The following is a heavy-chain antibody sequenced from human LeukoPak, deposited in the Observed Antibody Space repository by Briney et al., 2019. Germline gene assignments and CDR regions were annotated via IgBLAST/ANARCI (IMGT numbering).Heavy chain of an antibody. CDR1: GFTFSSYW. D-gene: IGHD2-21*02. CDR2: INTDGSGT. Sequence: GGSLRLSCAASGFTFSSYWMHWVRQAPGKGLVWVSRINTDGSGTSNAGSVKGRFTISRDNAKNTLYLQMNSLRAEDTAVYYCARDHRVTYYYGMCVWGKGTTVTVAS. V-gene: IGHV3-74*01. J-gene: IGHJ6*04. CDR3: ARDHRVTYYYGMCV.